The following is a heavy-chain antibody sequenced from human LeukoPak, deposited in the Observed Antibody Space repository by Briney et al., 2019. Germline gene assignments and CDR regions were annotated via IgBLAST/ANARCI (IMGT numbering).Heavy chain of an antibody. CDR2: INPNSGGT. CDR3: ARADQMYYYDSSERGGAFDI. CDR1: GYTFTGYY. Sequence: GASVKVSCKASGYTFTGYYMHWVRQAPGQGLEWMGWINPNSGGTNYAQKFQGRVTMTRDTSISTAYMELSSLRSEDTAVYYCARADQMYYYDSSERGGAFDIWGQGTMVTVSS. V-gene: IGHV1-2*02. D-gene: IGHD3-22*01. J-gene: IGHJ3*02.